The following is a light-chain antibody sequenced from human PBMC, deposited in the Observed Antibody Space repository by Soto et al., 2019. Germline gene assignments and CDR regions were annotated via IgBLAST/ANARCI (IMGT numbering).Light chain of an antibody. CDR3: QQYGSSPQT. J-gene: IGKJ1*01. V-gene: IGKV3-20*01. CDR1: QSVSSSY. Sequence: EMVLTRSPGTRSWSPLEIATLSFRASQSVSSSYLAWYQQKPGQAPRLLIYGVSSRATGIPDRFSGSGSGTDFTLTISRLQPEDFAVYYCQQYGSSPQTFGQGTKVDI. CDR2: GVS.